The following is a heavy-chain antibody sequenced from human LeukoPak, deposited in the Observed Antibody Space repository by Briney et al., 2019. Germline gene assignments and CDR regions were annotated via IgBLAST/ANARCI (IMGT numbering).Heavy chain of an antibody. V-gene: IGHV4-59*01. D-gene: IGHD3-9*01. Sequence: PSETLSLTYTVSGGSISSYYWSWIRQPPGKGLEWIGYIYYSGSTNYNPSLKSRVTISVDTSKNQFSLKLSSVTAADTAVYYCAREARYFDWSFDYWGQGTLVTVSS. CDR2: IYYSGST. CDR1: GGSISSYY. J-gene: IGHJ4*02. CDR3: AREARYFDWSFDY.